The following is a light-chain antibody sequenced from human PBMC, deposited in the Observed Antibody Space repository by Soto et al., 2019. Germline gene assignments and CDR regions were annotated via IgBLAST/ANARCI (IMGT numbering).Light chain of an antibody. Sequence: LTQPASVSGSPGQSITISCTGTSSDVGGYNYVSWYQQHPGKAPKLMIYEVSNRPSGVSNRFSGSKSGNTASLTISGLQAEDEAEYYCSSYTSSSTLVFGGGTKVTVL. CDR2: EVS. CDR1: SSDVGGYNY. CDR3: SSYTSSSTLV. J-gene: IGLJ2*01. V-gene: IGLV2-14*01.